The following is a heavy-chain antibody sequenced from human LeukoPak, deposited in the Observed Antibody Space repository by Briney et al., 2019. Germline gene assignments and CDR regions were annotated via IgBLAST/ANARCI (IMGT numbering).Heavy chain of an antibody. CDR2: INPNSGGT. Sequence: GASVKVSCKASGYTFTGYYMHWLRQAPGQGLEWMGRINPNSGGTNYAQKFQGRVTMTRDTSISTAYMELSRLRSDDTAVYYCAIIEYSSSSVDYWGQGTLVTVSS. V-gene: IGHV1-2*06. J-gene: IGHJ4*02. D-gene: IGHD6-6*01. CDR3: AIIEYSSSSVDY. CDR1: GYTFTGYY.